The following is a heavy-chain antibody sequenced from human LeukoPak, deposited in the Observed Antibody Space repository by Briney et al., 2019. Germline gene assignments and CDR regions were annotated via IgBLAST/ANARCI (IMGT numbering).Heavy chain of an antibody. J-gene: IGHJ3*02. CDR2: INHSGST. V-gene: IGHV4-34*01. Sequence: PSETLSLTCAVYGGAFSGYYWSWIRQPPGKGLEWIGEINHSGSTNYNPSLKSRVTISVDTSKNQFSLKLSSVTAADTAVYYCARVPHITIFGVVIIQSVDAFDIWGQGTMVTVSS. CDR1: GGAFSGYY. D-gene: IGHD3-3*01. CDR3: ARVPHITIFGVVIIQSVDAFDI.